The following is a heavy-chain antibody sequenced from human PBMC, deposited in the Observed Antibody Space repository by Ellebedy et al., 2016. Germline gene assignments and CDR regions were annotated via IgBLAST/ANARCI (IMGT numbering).Heavy chain of an antibody. Sequence: ASVKVSCXASGYTFTSYGISWVQQAPGQGLEWMGWISAYNGNTNYAQKLQGRVTMTTDTSTSTAYMELRSLRSDDTAVYYCARFESYDILTGYSGYYYGMDVWGQGTTVTVSS. J-gene: IGHJ6*02. V-gene: IGHV1-18*01. D-gene: IGHD3-9*01. CDR2: ISAYNGNT. CDR3: ARFESYDILTGYSGYYYGMDV. CDR1: GYTFTSYG.